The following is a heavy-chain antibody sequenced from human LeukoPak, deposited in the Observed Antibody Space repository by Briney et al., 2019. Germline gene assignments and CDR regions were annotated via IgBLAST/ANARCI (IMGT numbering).Heavy chain of an antibody. CDR2: TSGSGGST. CDR1: GFTFSSYA. Sequence: PGGSLRLSCAASGFTFSSYAMSWVRQAPGKGLEWVSATSGSGGSTYYADSVKGRFTISRDNSKNTLYLQMNSLRAEDTAVYYCAKPGDYYDSSGYYLRSLDYYYYMDVWGKGTTVTVSS. CDR3: AKPGDYYDSSGYYLRSLDYYYYMDV. D-gene: IGHD3-22*01. J-gene: IGHJ6*03. V-gene: IGHV3-23*01.